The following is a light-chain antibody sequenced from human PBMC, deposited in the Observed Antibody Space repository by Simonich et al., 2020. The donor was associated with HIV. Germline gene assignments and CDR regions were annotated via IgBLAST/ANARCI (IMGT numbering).Light chain of an antibody. CDR1: QSISRD. V-gene: IGKV1-9*01. J-gene: IGKJ4*01. Sequence: DIQMTQSPSSLSASVGDRVTITCRASQSISRDLNWYQQKPGKAPKLLIHAASTLQSEVPSRFSGSGSGTEFTLTISSLQPEDFATYYCQHLHSYPPTFGGGTKVEIK. CDR3: QHLHSYPPT. CDR2: AAS.